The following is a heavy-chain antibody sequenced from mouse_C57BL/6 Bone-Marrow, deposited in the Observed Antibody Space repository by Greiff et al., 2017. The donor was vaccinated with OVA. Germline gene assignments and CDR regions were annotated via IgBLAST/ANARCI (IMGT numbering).Heavy chain of an antibody. J-gene: IGHJ4*01. Sequence: EVKLMEPGPELVKPGSSVKISCKASGYSFTDYNMNWVKQSNGKSLAWIGVINPNYGTTSYNQKFKGKATLTVDQSSSTAYMQLNSLPSQDSAVYYCARSPFYYSSSRNYAMDYWGQGTSVTVSS. CDR1: GYSFTDYN. CDR3: ARSPFYYSSSRNYAMDY. V-gene: IGHV1-39*01. D-gene: IGHD1-1*01. CDR2: INPNYGTT.